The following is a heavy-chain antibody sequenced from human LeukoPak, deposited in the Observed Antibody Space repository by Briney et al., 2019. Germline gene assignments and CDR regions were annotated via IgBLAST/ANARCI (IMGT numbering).Heavy chain of an antibody. V-gene: IGHV4-39*01. CDR3: AIAAAGTPAPPPAHY. D-gene: IGHD6-13*01. CDR1: GGSISSSSYY. Sequence: SEPLSLTCTVSGGSISSSSYYWGWIRQPPGKGLEWIGRIYYSGSTYDNPSLKSQGTISVDTSKNLFSLKLSSVTAADTAVYYCAIAAAGTPAPPPAHYWGQGTLVTVSS. J-gene: IGHJ4*02. CDR2: IYYSGST.